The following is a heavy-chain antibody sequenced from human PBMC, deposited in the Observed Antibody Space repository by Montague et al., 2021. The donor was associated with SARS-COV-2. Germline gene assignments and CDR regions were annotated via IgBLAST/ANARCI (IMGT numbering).Heavy chain of an antibody. Sequence: SETLSLTCTVSGGSISSYYWSWIRQPPGKGLEWIGYIYYSGSTNYNPSLKSRVTISVDTSQNQFSLKLSSVTAADTAVYYCARLAVGYCTNGVCYTAFDYWGQGTLVTVSA. CDR3: ARLAVGYCTNGVCYTAFDY. V-gene: IGHV4-59*08. J-gene: IGHJ4*02. CDR2: IYYSGST. D-gene: IGHD2-8*01. CDR1: GGSISSYY.